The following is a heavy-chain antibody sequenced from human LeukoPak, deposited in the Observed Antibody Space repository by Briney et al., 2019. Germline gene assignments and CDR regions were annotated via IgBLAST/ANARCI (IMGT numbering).Heavy chain of an antibody. V-gene: IGHV3-23*01. CDR2: VSGGGGTT. D-gene: IGHD6-19*01. J-gene: IGHJ4*02. Sequence: GGSLRLSCAASGFPFTTYAMSWVRQAPGEGLEWVSGVSGGGGTTYYADSVKGRFTISRDNSKNTLYLQMNSLRAEDTAVYYCARGGQWLDYWGQGTLVTVSS. CDR1: GFPFTTYA. CDR3: ARGGQWLDY.